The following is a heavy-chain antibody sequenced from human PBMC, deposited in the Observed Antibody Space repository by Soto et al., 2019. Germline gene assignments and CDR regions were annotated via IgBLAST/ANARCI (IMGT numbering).Heavy chain of an antibody. V-gene: IGHV3-23*01. CDR3: AKDPGYYDSSGWGDDFDI. CDR2: ISGSGGST. D-gene: IGHD3-22*01. CDR1: GFTFSSYA. J-gene: IGHJ3*02. Sequence: QPGGSLRLSCAASGFTFSSYAMSWVRQAPGKGLEWVSAISGSGGSTYYADSVKGRFTISRDNSKNTLYLQMNSLRAEDTAVYYCAKDPGYYDSSGWGDDFDIWGQGTMVT.